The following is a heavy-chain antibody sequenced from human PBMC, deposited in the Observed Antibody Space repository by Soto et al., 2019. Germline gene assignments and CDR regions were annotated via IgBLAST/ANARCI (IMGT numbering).Heavy chain of an antibody. CDR3: PREVKGVTSFDY. Sequence: QVRLIQSGPAMMQPGASVRVSCTASGFTALSYAFHWVRQAPGQGPEWLGWLNGGVDGTSYSQRLQGRVTISRDTSANTGYLEVNSRTSEDTAFYYCPREVKGVTSFDYWGQGTLVTVSS. V-gene: IGHV1-3*01. CDR1: GFTALSYA. J-gene: IGHJ4*02. D-gene: IGHD3-10*01. CDR2: LNGGVDGT.